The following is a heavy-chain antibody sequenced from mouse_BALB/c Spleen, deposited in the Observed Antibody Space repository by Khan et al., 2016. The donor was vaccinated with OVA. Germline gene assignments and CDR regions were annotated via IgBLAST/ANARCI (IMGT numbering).Heavy chain of an antibody. CDR2: INPSSDYT. CDR1: GYTFTSNT. D-gene: IGHD2-14*01. CDR3: ARRTTRYTMDY. J-gene: IGHJ4*01. V-gene: IGHV1-4*01. Sequence: QVQLQQSGAELAKPGASVRLSCKASGYTFTSNTMHWVKQRPGQGLEWIGYINPSSDYTNYIQNFKDQSTLTADKSSSTAYMQLSSLTSEDSAVYYCARRTTRYTMDYWGQGTSVTVSS.